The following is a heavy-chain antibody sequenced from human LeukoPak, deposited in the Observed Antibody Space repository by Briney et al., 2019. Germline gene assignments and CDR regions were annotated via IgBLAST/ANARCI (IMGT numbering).Heavy chain of an antibody. J-gene: IGHJ4*02. D-gene: IGHD2-2*01. CDR1: GFTFSSYW. CDR3: AKDREYCSSTSCYADYYFDY. CDR2: IKQDGSEK. Sequence: GGSLRLSCAASGFTFSSYWMTWVRQAPGKGLEWVANIKQDGSEKYYVDSVQGRFTISRDNSKNTLYLQMNSLRAEDTAVYYCAKDREYCSSTSCYADYYFDYWGQGTLVTVSS. V-gene: IGHV3-7*01.